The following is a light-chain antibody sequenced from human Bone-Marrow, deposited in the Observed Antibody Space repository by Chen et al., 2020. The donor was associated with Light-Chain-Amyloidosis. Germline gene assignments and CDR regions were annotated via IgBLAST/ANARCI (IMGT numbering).Light chain of an antibody. CDR2: LGS. V-gene: IGKV2-28*01. CDR1: QSLLHANGYNY. Sequence: MVMTQSPLSLPVTPGEPASISCRSSQSLLHANGYNYLDWYLQKPGQSPQLLIYLGSNRASGVPDRFSGSGSGTDFTLKISRVEAEDVGVYYCMQALQSVTFGQGIRLEI. J-gene: IGKJ5*01. CDR3: MQALQSVT.